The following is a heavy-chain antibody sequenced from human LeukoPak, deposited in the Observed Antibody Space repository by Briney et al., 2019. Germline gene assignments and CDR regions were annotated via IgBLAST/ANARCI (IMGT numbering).Heavy chain of an antibody. CDR2: IIPIFGTA. CDR3: ARGGYSYLNYFDY. Sequence: ASVKVSCKASGGTFSSYAISWVRQAPGQGLEWMGGIIPIFGTANYAQKFQGRVTITADESTSTAYMELSSLRSEDTAVYYCARGGYSYLNYFDYWGQGTLVTVSS. V-gene: IGHV1-69*13. J-gene: IGHJ4*02. D-gene: IGHD5-18*01. CDR1: GGTFSSYA.